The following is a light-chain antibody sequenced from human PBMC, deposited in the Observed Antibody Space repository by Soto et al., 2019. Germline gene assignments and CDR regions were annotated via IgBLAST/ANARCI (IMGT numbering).Light chain of an antibody. CDR1: HSFSNPY. J-gene: IGKJ1*01. Sequence: EIVLTQSPGTRSLFPGGVGCRSSRAVHSFSNPYLHWYQQTPGQAPSLLIDGASCRATGIPDRFSGSGSRTDFTLTISRLEPEDFAVYYCQQYGGSPWTFGQGTTV. V-gene: IGKV3-20*01. CDR3: QQYGGSPWT. CDR2: GAS.